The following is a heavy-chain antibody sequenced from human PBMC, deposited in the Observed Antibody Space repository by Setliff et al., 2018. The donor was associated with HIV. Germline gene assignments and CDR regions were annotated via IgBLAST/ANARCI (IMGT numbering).Heavy chain of an antibody. V-gene: IGHV4-39*07. J-gene: IGHJ4*02. CDR1: GGSSIANTFA. Sequence: SETLSLTCSVSGGSSIANTFASTWIRQSPGKGLEYIGDVSYSGATMYTNYNPSLESRVTVSEDTSRHQFSLKLTSVTADDMGIYYCARGPPFAYWGQGLLVTVSS. CDR3: ARGPPFAY. CDR2: VSYSGAT.